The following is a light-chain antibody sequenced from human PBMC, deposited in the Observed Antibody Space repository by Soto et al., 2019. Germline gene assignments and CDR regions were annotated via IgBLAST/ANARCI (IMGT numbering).Light chain of an antibody. CDR2: DTS. J-gene: IGKJ1*01. CDR1: QSVSVY. Sequence: ELVLTQSPATLCLSPGERATLSCRASQSVSVYLAWYQQKTGQAPRLLTSDTSDRASGVPVRFSGSGSGTDFTLTISGLEPYDFAVYCGQQRNDWPWTCVLGTK. CDR3: QQRNDWPWT. V-gene: IGKV3-11*01.